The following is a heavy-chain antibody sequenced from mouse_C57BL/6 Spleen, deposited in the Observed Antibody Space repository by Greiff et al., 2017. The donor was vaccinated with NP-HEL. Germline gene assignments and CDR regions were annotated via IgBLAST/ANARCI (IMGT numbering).Heavy chain of an antibody. J-gene: IGHJ1*03. V-gene: IGHV1-47*01. CDR1: GYTFTTYP. Sequence: VQLQQPGAELVMPGASVKLSCKASGYTFTTYPIEWMKQNHGKSLEWIGDFHPSNYYTKYNEKFKGKATLTVDKSSSTVYLELSRLTSDDSAVYYCARSSVGYFAVWGTGTTVTVSS. CDR3: ARSSVGYFAV. CDR2: FHPSNYYT. D-gene: IGHD1-1*01.